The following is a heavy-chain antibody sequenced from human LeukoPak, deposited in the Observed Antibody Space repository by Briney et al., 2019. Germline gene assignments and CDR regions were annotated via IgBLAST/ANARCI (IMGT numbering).Heavy chain of an antibody. CDR3: SRETLRFSGDY. CDR2: INEDGSET. V-gene: IGHV3-7*01. Sequence: GGSLRLSCAASGFTFRTYWLSWVRQAPGKALEWVANINEDGSETYYVDSVKGRFTISRDNAKNSLYLQMSSLRVEDTAMYYCSRETLRFSGDYWGEGTLVTVSS. D-gene: IGHD3-3*01. CDR1: GFTFRTYW. J-gene: IGHJ4*02.